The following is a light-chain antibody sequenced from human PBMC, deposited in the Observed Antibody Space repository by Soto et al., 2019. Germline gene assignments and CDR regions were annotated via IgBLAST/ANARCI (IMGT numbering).Light chain of an antibody. CDR2: GAS. Sequence: EIILTQSPASLSVSPGEIATLSFSASQSVNNNLAWYQQKRGQAPRLLIYGASTRATGIPGRFRGSGSGTEFTLTITSLQSEDFAVYYCQQFSNWPRTFGQGTKVDIK. J-gene: IGKJ1*01. CDR3: QQFSNWPRT. V-gene: IGKV3-15*01. CDR1: QSVNNN.